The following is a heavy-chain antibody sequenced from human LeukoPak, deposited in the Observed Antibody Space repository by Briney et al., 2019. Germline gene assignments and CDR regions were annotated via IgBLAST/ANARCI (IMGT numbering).Heavy chain of an antibody. D-gene: IGHD3-10*01. CDR1: GFTFDNYA. CDR2: IAWNSANT. Sequence: PGRSLRLSCAASGFTFDNYAMHWVRQAPGKGLECDSGIAWNSANTGFADSVKGRFTISRDNAENSLYLQMNSLTPEDTAFYFCAKDMNSYGSGSSYNPWGPFDSWGQGTLVTVSS. V-gene: IGHV3-9*01. CDR3: AKDMNSYGSGSSYNPWGPFDS. J-gene: IGHJ4*02.